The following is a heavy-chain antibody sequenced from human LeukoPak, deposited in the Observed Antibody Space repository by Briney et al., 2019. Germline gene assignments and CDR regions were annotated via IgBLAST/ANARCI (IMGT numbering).Heavy chain of an antibody. CDR1: GFTFSSYS. D-gene: IGHD3-10*01. CDR3: AIGGDAYGSGKSNWFDP. J-gene: IGHJ5*02. CDR2: ISSSSSYI. Sequence: PGGPLRLSCAASGFTFSSYSMNWVRQAPGKGLEWVSSISSSSSYIYYTDSVKGRFTISRDNAKNSLYLQMNSLRAEDTAVYYCAIGGDAYGSGKSNWFDPWGQGTLVAVSS. V-gene: IGHV3-21*01.